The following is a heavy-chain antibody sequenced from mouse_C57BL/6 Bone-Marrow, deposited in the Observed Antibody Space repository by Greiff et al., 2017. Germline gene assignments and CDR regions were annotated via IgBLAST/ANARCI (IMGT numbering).Heavy chain of an antibody. J-gene: IGHJ1*03. CDR3: TTHYGSSHWYCDV. CDR1: GFNIKDDY. D-gene: IGHD1-1*01. V-gene: IGHV14-4*01. CDR2: IDPENGDT. Sequence: EVQLQQSGAELVRPGASVKLSCTASGFNIKDDYMHWVKQRPEQGLEWIGWIDPENGDTEYASKFQGKATITADTSSNTAYLQLSSLTSEDTAVYYWTTHYGSSHWYCDVWGTGTTVTVSS.